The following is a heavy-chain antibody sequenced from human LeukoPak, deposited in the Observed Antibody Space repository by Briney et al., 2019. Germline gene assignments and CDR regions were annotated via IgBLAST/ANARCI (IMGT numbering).Heavy chain of an antibody. D-gene: IGHD2-2*01. V-gene: IGHV3-23*01. J-gene: IGHJ4*02. CDR1: GFTFSSYA. CDR3: AKTYCSTTRCLSWGNDY. Sequence: PGGSPRLSCAASGFTFSSYAMNWVRQVPGKGLEWVSAISGSGSSKYYADSVKGRFTISRDTSRNTLYLQMNSLRAEDTAIYYCAKTYCSTTRCLSWGNDYWGQGTLVIVSS. CDR2: ISGSGSSK.